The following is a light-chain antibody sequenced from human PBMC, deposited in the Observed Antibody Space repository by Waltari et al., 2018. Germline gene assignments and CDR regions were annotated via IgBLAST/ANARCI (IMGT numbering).Light chain of an antibody. CDR3: ASWDDSLNDFV. CDR1: RSNIGETV. Sequence: QSVLTQPHSASGTPGQRVTISCSGSRSNIGETVVNWYQPLQGTAPKLLISDNNQRPSGVPDRFSGSKSGTSASLAISGLQSEDEADYYCASWDDSLNDFVFGTGTKVTVL. V-gene: IGLV1-44*01. J-gene: IGLJ1*01. CDR2: DNN.